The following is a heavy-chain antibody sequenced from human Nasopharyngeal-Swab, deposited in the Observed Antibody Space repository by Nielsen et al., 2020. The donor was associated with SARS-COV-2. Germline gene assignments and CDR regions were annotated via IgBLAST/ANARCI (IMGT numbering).Heavy chain of an antibody. J-gene: IGHJ3*02. CDR3: AREGGYCSGGSCYYTDAFDI. D-gene: IGHD2-15*01. CDR2: IYYSGST. CDR1: GGSISSYY. V-gene: IGHV4-59*01. Sequence: SETLSLTCTVSGGSISSYYWSWIRKPPGKGLEGIGYIYYSGSTNYNPSLKSRVTISVDTSKNQFSLKLSSVTAADTAVYYCAREGGYCSGGSCYYTDAFDIWGQGTMVTVSS.